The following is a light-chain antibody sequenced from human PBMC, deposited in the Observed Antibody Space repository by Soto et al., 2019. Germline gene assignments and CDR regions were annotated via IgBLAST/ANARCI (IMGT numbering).Light chain of an antibody. Sequence: QSALTQPASVSGSPGQSITISCTGTSSDVGSYNLVSWYQQHPGKAPKLLIYEGTKRPSGVSIRFSGSKSGNTASVTISGLQAEDEAEYYCCSHAASSTLVFGGGTQLTVL. CDR3: CSHAASSTLV. CDR1: SSDVGSYNL. V-gene: IGLV2-23*01. CDR2: EGT. J-gene: IGLJ3*02.